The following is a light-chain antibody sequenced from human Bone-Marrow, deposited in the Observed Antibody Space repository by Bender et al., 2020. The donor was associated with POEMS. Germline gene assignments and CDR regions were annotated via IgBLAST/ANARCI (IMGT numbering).Light chain of an antibody. V-gene: IGLV1-44*01. J-gene: IGLJ3*02. CDR1: SSKFGSYP. Sequence: QSVLTQPPSASGTPGQRVTISCSGSSSKFGSYPVNWYQQLPGAAPKLVIFNNSQRPSGVPDRFSGSNSGTSASLAISGLLSEDEAEFYCATWDDSLNSWVFGGGTKLTVL. CDR2: NNS. CDR3: ATWDDSLNSWV.